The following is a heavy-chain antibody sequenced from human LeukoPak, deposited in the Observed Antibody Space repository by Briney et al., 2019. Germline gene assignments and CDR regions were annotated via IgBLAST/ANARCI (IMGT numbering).Heavy chain of an antibody. CDR2: IYPGDSDT. V-gene: IGHV5-51*01. CDR3: ARRYYFDTSGSPDYFDY. D-gene: IGHD3-22*01. J-gene: IGHJ4*02. Sequence: KISCKASSYNFANYWIGWVRQMPGKGLEWMGIIYPGDSDTRYSPSFQGQVTISADKSISTAYLQWSSLKASDTAMYYCARRYYFDTSGSPDYFDYWGQGTLVTVSS. CDR1: SYNFANYW.